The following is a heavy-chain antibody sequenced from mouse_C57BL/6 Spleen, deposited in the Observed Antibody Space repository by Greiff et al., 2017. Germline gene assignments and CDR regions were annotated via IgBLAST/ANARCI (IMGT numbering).Heavy chain of an antibody. V-gene: IGHV1-82*01. Sequence: VQLQQSGPELVKPGASVKISCKASGYAFSSSWMNWVKQRPGKGLEWIGRIYPGDGDTNYNGKFKGKATLTADKSSSTAYMQLSSLTSEDSAVYFCARGGTGVFYYAMDYWGQGTSVTVSS. D-gene: IGHD3-3*01. CDR1: GYAFSSSW. CDR2: IYPGDGDT. J-gene: IGHJ4*01. CDR3: ARGGTGVFYYAMDY.